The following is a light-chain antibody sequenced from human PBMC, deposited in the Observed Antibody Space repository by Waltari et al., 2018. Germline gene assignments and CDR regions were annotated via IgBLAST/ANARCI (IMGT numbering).Light chain of an antibody. CDR3: QSTDTTGTYLV. J-gene: IGLJ2*01. CDR1: ALATEN. Sequence: SNELTQPPSVSVSPGQTARITCSGDALATENVDWYQQKPGQAPLLVKYKDNERPAGIPERFTGSSSGTTVTLIINGVQAEDEADYYCQSTDTTGTYLVFGGGTKLTVL. CDR2: KDN. V-gene: IGLV3-25*03.